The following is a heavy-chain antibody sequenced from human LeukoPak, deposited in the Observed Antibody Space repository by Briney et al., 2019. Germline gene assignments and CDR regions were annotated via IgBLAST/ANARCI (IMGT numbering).Heavy chain of an antibody. CDR3: ARVSCGGDCYSGFTVDY. V-gene: IGHV6-1*01. J-gene: IGHJ4*02. CDR2: TYYRSKWYN. CDR1: GDSVSSNSAA. Sequence: SQTLSLTCAISGDSVSSNSAAWNWIRQSPSSGLEWLGRTYYRSKWYNDDAVSVKSRITINPDTSKNQFSLQLNSVTPEDTAVYYCARVSCGGDCYSGFTVDYWGQGTLVTVSS. D-gene: IGHD2-21*02.